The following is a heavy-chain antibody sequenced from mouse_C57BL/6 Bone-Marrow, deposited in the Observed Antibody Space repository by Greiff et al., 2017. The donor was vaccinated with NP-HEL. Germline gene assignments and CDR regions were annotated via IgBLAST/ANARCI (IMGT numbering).Heavy chain of an antibody. CDR3: ARWDPDYSFY. CDR2: IYPGDGDT. D-gene: IGHD2-12*01. V-gene: IGHV1-82*01. Sequence: VQLQESGPELVKPGASVKISCKASGYAFSSSWMNWVKQRPGKGLEWIGRIYPGDGDTNYNGKFKGKATLTADKSSSTAYRQLSSLTSEDSAVYFCARWDPDYSFYWGQGTLVTVSA. CDR1: GYAFSSSW. J-gene: IGHJ3*01.